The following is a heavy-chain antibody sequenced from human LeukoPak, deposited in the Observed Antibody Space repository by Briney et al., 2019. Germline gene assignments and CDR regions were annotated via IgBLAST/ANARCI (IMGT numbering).Heavy chain of an antibody. Sequence: SVKVSCKASGFTFTRSAMQWVRQARGQRLEWIGWIVVGSGNTKYAQKFQERVTITRDMSTGTAYMELSSPRSEDTAVYYCAASGFGFGELPSYFYYYMDVWGKGTTVTISS. V-gene: IGHV1-58*02. CDR3: AASGFGFGELPSYFYYYMDV. CDR2: IVVGSGNT. J-gene: IGHJ6*03. CDR1: GFTFTRSA. D-gene: IGHD3-10*01.